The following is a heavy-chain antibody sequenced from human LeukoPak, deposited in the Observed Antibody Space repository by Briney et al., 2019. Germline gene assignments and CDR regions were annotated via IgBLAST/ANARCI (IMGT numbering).Heavy chain of an antibody. D-gene: IGHD2-2*01. CDR2: FDPVEGKT. J-gene: IGHJ6*04. V-gene: IGHV1-24*01. CDR1: GHTLTALS. CDR3: ATGYHVTADLTDG. Sequence: ASVEVSYTASGHTLTALSMLWVRQAPGKGLEWRGRFDPVEGKTVSAQKFQGRVTMTADTSTDTAYMELSSLRSEDTAVYYCATGYHVTADLTDGLGDETTVTVVS.